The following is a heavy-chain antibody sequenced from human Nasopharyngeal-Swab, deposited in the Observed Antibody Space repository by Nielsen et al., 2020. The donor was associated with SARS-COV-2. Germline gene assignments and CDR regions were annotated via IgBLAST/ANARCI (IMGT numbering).Heavy chain of an antibody. Sequence: GASLKTSCAASGITFSSYGMHWVRQAPGKGPEWVSVISYDGSNKYYADSVKGRFTISRDNSKSTLYLQMNSLRAEDTAVYYCAKDVYRRSGYSYGSDAFDIWGQGTMVTVSS. CDR1: GITFSSYG. D-gene: IGHD5-18*01. V-gene: IGHV3-30*18. J-gene: IGHJ3*02. CDR3: AKDVYRRSGYSYGSDAFDI. CDR2: ISYDGSNK.